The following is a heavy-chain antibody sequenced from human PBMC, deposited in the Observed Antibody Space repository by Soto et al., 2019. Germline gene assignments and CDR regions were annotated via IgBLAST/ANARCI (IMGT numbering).Heavy chain of an antibody. V-gene: IGHV3-48*02. J-gene: IGHJ3*02. CDR3: ARDGYNWNYDAFDI. D-gene: IGHD1-7*01. CDR1: GFTFSSYS. Sequence: PGGSLRLSCAASGFTFSSYSMNWVRQAPGKGLGWVSYISSSSSTIYYADSVKGRFTISRDNAKNSLYLQMNSLRDEDTAVYYCARDGYNWNYDAFDIWGQGTMVTVSS. CDR2: ISSSSSTI.